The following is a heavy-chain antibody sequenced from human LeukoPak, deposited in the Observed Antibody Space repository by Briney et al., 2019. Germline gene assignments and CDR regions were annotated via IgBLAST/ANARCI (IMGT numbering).Heavy chain of an antibody. J-gene: IGHJ4*02. CDR2: IIPVFVIA. D-gene: IGHD5-12*01. CDR3: ARERGYSGYATLFDF. CDR1: GGTFSSYA. Sequence: GGSVSVSCTASGGTFSSYAISWVRQAPGQGLEWMGGIIPVFVIANYAQKFQGRVTITADESTSTAYMELSSLRSEDTAVYYCARERGYSGYATLFDFWGQGTLVTVSS. V-gene: IGHV1-69*13.